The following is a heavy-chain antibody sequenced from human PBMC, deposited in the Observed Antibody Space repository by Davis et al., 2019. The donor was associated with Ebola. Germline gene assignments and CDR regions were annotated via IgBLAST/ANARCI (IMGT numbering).Heavy chain of an antibody. D-gene: IGHD1-26*01. CDR3: ARYRWDVFDI. J-gene: IGHJ3*02. CDR2: FYWDDDK. V-gene: IGHV2-5*02. Sequence: SGPTLVKPTETLTLTCAFSGFSLGSNSVGVGWIRQPPGKSLEWLALFYWDDDKRYRPSLKTRLTITKDTSKNQVLLTMTNMDPADTATYYCARYRWDVFDIWGQGTRVTVSS. CDR1: GFSLGSNSVG.